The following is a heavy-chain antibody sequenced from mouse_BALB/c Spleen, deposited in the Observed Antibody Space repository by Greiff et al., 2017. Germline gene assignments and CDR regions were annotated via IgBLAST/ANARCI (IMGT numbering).Heavy chain of an antibody. Sequence: EVKLMESGGGLVKPGGSLKLSCAASGFTFSDYYMYWVRQTPEKRLEWVATISDGGSYTYYPDSVKGRFTISRDNAKNNLYLQMSSLKSEDTAMYYCARRAGTAMDYWGQGTSGTVSS. CDR2: ISDGGSYT. CDR1: GFTFSDYY. J-gene: IGHJ4*01. D-gene: IGHD3-3*01. CDR3: ARRAGTAMDY. V-gene: IGHV5-4*02.